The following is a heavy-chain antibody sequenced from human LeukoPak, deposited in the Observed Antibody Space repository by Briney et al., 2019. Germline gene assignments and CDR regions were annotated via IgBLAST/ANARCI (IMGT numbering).Heavy chain of an antibody. CDR1: GFTFSGFW. CDR3: ARGPRYFDY. V-gene: IGHV3-7*01. CDR2: IKEDGSEK. Sequence: GGSLRLSCAASGFTFSGFWMSWVRQAPGEGPERVATIKEDGSEKYYVDSVKGRFTISRDNAKNSLYLEMNSLRAEDTAVYYCARGPRYFDYWGQGTLVTVSS. J-gene: IGHJ4*02.